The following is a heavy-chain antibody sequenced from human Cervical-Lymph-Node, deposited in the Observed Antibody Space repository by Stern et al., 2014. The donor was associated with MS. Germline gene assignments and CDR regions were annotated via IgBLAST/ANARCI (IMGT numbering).Heavy chain of an antibody. V-gene: IGHV3-74*01. D-gene: IGHD3-9*01. Sequence: EVQLEESGGGFIQPGGSLRLSCTDSGLAFRTYWMHWVRQAPGKGLVWVSRINEDGSHTSYADSVKGRFTTYRDNAKNTLYREMSSLRAEDSAVYYCGRDLSGRYDYWGRGALVTVSS. CDR1: GLAFRTYW. CDR3: GRDLSGRYDY. CDR2: INEDGSHT. J-gene: IGHJ4*02.